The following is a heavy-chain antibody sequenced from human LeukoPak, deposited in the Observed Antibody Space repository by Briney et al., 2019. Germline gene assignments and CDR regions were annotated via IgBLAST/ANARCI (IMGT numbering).Heavy chain of an antibody. Sequence: GRSLRLSCEASGFSFSNSGMHWVRQAPGKGPEWVAVTSFDGSINNYADSVKGRFTISRDNSKNTLYLQMNSLRVEDTAVYYYAKDRGMRQVWNWFDSCGQGTLVTVSS. D-gene: IGHD1-1*01. CDR1: GFSFSNSG. CDR2: TSFDGSIN. V-gene: IGHV3-33*06. J-gene: IGHJ5*01. CDR3: AKDRGMRQVWNWFDS.